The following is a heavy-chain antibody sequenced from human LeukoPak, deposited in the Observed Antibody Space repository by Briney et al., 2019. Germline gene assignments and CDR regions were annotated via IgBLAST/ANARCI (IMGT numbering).Heavy chain of an antibody. D-gene: IGHD5-18*01. CDR3: AGEGYSYGPSTDY. V-gene: IGHV3-48*01. CDR1: GFTFDTYS. J-gene: IGHJ4*02. Sequence: GSLTLSCAASGFTFDTYSMTWVRQAPGKGLEWISHISAASHGIYYADSVKGRFTISRDNAKNSVFLQMSSLRPEDTAVYYCAGEGYSYGPSTDYWGQGTLVTVSS. CDR2: ISAASHGI.